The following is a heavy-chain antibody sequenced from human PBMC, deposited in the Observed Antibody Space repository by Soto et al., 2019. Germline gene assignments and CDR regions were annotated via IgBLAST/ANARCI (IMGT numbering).Heavy chain of an antibody. CDR3: AKDSRSHPKGWFDP. CDR1: GFTFSSYA. Sequence: EVQLLESGGGLVQPGESLRLSCAASGFTFSSYAMTWVRQAPGKGLEWVSSISGSGDYIYFADSVKGRFTISRDNSKDTLYLQMSSLRVEDTAIYYCAKDSRSHPKGWFDPWGQGTLVTVSS. J-gene: IGHJ5*02. CDR2: ISGSGDYI. D-gene: IGHD2-15*01. V-gene: IGHV3-23*01.